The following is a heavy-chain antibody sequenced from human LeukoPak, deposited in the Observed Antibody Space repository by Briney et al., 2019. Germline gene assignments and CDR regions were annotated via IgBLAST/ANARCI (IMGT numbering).Heavy chain of an antibody. CDR3: ATSYSGYSSGWYWFDP. Sequence: ASVKVSCKASGFTFNAYNIHWVRQAPGQGLEWMGWISAYNGNTNYAQKLQGRVTMTEDTSTDTAYMELSSLRSEDTAVYYCATSYSGYSSGWYWFDPWGQGTLVTVSS. CDR2: ISAYNGNT. CDR1: GFTFNAYN. J-gene: IGHJ5*02. D-gene: IGHD6-19*01. V-gene: IGHV1-18*04.